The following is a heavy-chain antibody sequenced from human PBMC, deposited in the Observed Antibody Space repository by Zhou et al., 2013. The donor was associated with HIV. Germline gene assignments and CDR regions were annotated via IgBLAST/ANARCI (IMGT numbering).Heavy chain of an antibody. CDR1: GYIFTNYG. CDR3: ARDDPYCSGGICYPIYYHGMDV. Sequence: QVQLVQSGAEVKKPGASVKVSCETSGYIFTNYGINWVRQAPGQALEWMGWITPFNGNTNYAQKFQDRVTITRDRSMSTAYMELSSLRSEDTAVYYCARDDPYCSGGICYPIYYHGMDVWGQGTTVIVSS. D-gene: IGHD2-15*01. V-gene: IGHV1-18*01. J-gene: IGHJ6*02. CDR2: ITPFNGNT.